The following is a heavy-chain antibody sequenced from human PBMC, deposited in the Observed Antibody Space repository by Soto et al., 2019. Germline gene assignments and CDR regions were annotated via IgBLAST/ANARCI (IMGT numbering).Heavy chain of an antibody. CDR1: GFTFSSYS. CDR3: ASGIGSYADGDY. CDR2: ISSSSSYI. J-gene: IGHJ4*02. Sequence: EVQLVESGGGLVKPGGSLRLSCAASGFTFSSYSMNWVRQAPGKGLEWVSSISSSSSYIYYADSVKGRFTISRDNAKNSLYLAMNSLSAGDTAVYYCASGIGSYADGDYWGQGTMVNVFS. D-gene: IGHD1-26*01. V-gene: IGHV3-21*01.